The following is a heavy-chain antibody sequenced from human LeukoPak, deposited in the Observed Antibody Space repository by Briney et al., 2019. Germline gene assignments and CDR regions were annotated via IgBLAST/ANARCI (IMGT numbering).Heavy chain of an antibody. CDR1: GYTFTGYY. Sequence: GASVKVSCKASGYTFTGYYMHWVRQAPGQGLEWMGGIIPIFGTANYAQKFQGRVTITTDESTSTAYMELSSLRSEDTAVYYCARGSGSYFYWGQGTLVTVSS. J-gene: IGHJ4*02. CDR2: IIPIFGTA. V-gene: IGHV1-69*05. CDR3: ARGSGSYFY. D-gene: IGHD1-26*01.